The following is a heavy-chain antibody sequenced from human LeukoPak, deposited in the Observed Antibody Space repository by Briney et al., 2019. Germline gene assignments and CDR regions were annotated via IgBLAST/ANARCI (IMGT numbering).Heavy chain of an antibody. CDR3: ASLDTALVDNDY. V-gene: IGHV3-7*01. D-gene: IGHD5-18*01. J-gene: IGHJ4*02. CDR1: GFTFSSYS. CDR2: IKQNGREK. Sequence: GGSLRLSCAASGFTFSSYSMNWVRQAPGKGLEWVANIKQNGREKNYVDSVKGRFTISRDNAKNSLYLQMNSLRAEDAAVYYCASLDTALVDNDYWGQGTLVTVSS.